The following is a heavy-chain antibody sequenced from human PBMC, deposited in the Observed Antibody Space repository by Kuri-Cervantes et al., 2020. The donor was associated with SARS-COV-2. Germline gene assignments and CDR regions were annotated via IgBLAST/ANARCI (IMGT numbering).Heavy chain of an antibody. V-gene: IGHV3-38-3*01. CDR3: ARDRHITIFGVVMGIQSAYYYYYMDV. J-gene: IGHJ6*03. CDR2: ISGGST. D-gene: IGHD3-3*01. Sequence: GESLKISCAASGFTVSSNEMSWVRQAPGKGLEWVSSISGGSTYYADSRKGRFTISRDNSKNSLYLQMNSLRAEDTAVYYCARDRHITIFGVVMGIQSAYYYYYMDVWGKGTTVTVSS. CDR1: GFTVSSNE.